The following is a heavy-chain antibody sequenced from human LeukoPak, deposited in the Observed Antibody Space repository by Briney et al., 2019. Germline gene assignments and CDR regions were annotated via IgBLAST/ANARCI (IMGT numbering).Heavy chain of an antibody. CDR1: GGSISSSSYY. V-gene: IGHV4-61*02. CDR3: ARVIAAAGTNYFDY. Sequence: SETLSLTCTVSGGSISSSSYYWSWIRQPAGKGLEWIGRIYTSGGTNYNPSLKSRVTISVDTSKNQFSLKLSSVTAADTAVYYCARVIAAAGTNYFDYWGQGTLVTVSS. D-gene: IGHD6-13*01. CDR2: IYTSGGT. J-gene: IGHJ4*02.